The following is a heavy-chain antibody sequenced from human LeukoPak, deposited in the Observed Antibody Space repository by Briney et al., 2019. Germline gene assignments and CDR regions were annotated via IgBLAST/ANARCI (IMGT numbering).Heavy chain of an antibody. CDR3: AREGGSYYSNWFDP. V-gene: IGHV3-7*01. Sequence: QPGGSLRLSCAASGFTYSSYWMSWVRQAPGKGLGWVANIKQDGSEKYYVDFVKGRFTTSRDNAKNSLYLQMNSLRAEDTAVYYCAREGGSYYSNWFDPWGQGTLVTVSS. J-gene: IGHJ5*02. CDR1: GFTYSSYW. D-gene: IGHD1-26*01. CDR2: IKQDGSEK.